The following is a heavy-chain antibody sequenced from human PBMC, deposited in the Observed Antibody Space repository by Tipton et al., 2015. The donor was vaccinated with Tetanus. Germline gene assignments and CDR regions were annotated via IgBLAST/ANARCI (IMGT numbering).Heavy chain of an antibody. Sequence: TLSLTCTVSGGSMSNNYWSWIRQPPGKGLEWIAYIFHSGSTNYSPSLKSRVAISMDTSKNQISLTLSSVTAADTAVYYCARRSYCSSSRCFDAFDLWGQGTMVTVSS. CDR1: GGSMSNNY. J-gene: IGHJ3*01. V-gene: IGHV4-59*01. CDR2: IFHSGST. D-gene: IGHD2-2*01. CDR3: ARRSYCSSSRCFDAFDL.